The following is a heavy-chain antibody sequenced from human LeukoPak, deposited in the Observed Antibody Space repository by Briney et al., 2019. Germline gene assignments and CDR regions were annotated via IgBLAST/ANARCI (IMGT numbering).Heavy chain of an antibody. CDR2: IKSKTGGETT. V-gene: IGHV3-15*01. CDR1: GFTFSNAW. J-gene: IGHJ4*02. CDR3: ATCNGDCYFNF. D-gene: IGHD2-21*02. Sequence: GGSLRLSCAASGFTFSNAWMNWVRQAPGKGLECVARIKSKTGGETTSYAAPVKGRFSISRDDSTDTLYLQMNSLKTEDTAVYYCATCNGDCYFNFWGQGTLVTVSS.